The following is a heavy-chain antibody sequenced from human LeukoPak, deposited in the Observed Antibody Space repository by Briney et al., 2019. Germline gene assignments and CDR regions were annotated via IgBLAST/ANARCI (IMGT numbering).Heavy chain of an antibody. Sequence: GASVKVSCEASGYTFTGYYMHWVRQAPGQGLEWMGRINPNSGGTNYAQKFQGRVTMTRDTSISTAYMELSRLRSDDTAVYYCARGEANGLRYFDWLLDWGQGTLVTVSS. V-gene: IGHV1-2*06. CDR1: GYTFTGYY. CDR2: INPNSGGT. CDR3: ARGEANGLRYFDWLLD. D-gene: IGHD3-9*01. J-gene: IGHJ4*02.